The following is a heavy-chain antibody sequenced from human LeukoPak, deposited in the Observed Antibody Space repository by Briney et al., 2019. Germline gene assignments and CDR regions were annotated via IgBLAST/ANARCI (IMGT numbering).Heavy chain of an antibody. CDR1: GYSFTSYW. J-gene: IGHJ5*02. Sequence: GESLKISCKGSGYSFTSYWIGWVRQMPGKGLEWMGIIYPGDSDTRYSPSFQGQVTISADKSISTAYLQWSSLKASDTAMYYCARRSVDSSGTNWFDPWGQGTLVTVSS. CDR2: IYPGDSDT. D-gene: IGHD3-22*01. V-gene: IGHV5-51*01. CDR3: ARRSVDSSGTNWFDP.